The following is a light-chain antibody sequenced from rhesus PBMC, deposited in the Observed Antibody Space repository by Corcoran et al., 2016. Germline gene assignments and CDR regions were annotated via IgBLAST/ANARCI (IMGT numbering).Light chain of an antibody. CDR2: PAS. V-gene: IGKV3-24*04. CDR3: QQYNNRRT. J-gene: IGKJ1*01. Sequence: ETVVTQSPATLSLSPGERATLSCRASQIVGSNLAWYKQKPGQAPTLLIYPASIRATGIPDRFSGTGDEIEFTLTISSLETEDVGAYYCQQYNNRRTFGPGTKVEIK. CDR1: QIVGSN.